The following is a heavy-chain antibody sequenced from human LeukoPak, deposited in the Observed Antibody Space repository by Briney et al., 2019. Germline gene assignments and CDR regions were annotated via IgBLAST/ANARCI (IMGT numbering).Heavy chain of an antibody. D-gene: IGHD3-22*01. CDR2: IIPIFGTA. Sequence: SVKVSCKASGGTFSSYAISWVRQAPGQGLEWMGRIIPIFGTANYAQKFQGRVTITTDESTSTAYMELSSLRSEDTAVYYCARGWKYYYDSSSYYFHYWGQGTLVTVSS. V-gene: IGHV1-69*05. CDR3: ARGWKYYYDSSSYYFHY. J-gene: IGHJ4*02. CDR1: GGTFSSYA.